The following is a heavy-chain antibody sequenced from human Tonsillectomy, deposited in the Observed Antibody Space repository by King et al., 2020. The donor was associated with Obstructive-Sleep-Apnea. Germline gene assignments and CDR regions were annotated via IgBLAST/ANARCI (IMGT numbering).Heavy chain of an antibody. CDR1: GFTFNSYS. Sequence: VQLVESGGGLVKPGGSLRLSCAASGFTFNSYSITWFRPAPGTGLEWVSSISTISSYIYYADPVRGRFTISRDNTKNSLYLQMNSLGAEDTAVYYCARDALASGSGIDYWGPGTLVTVSS. CDR2: ISTISSYI. D-gene: IGHD3-10*01. V-gene: IGHV3-21*01. CDR3: ARDALASGSGIDY. J-gene: IGHJ4*02.